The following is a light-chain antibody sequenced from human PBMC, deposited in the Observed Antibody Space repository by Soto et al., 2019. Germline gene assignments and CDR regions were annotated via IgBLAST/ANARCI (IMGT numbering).Light chain of an antibody. CDR3: QQSYSTPLT. V-gene: IGKV1-39*01. CDR2: AAS. Sequence: DSQVTQYPSSLSASVGDRVTITCRASQSISSYLNWYQQKPGKAPKLLIYAASSLQSGVPSRFSGSGSGTDFTLTISSLQPEDFATYYCQQSYSTPLTFGGGTKV. CDR1: QSISSY. J-gene: IGKJ4*01.